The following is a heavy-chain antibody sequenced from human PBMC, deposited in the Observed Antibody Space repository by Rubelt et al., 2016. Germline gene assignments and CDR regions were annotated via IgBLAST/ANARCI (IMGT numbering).Heavy chain of an antibody. CDR2: IYYSGST. CDR1: GGSISSSSYY. Sequence: QLQLQESGPGLVKPSETLSLTCTVSGGSISSSSYYWSWIRQPPGKGLEWIGYIYYSGSTNYNPSFKIRVTISGDTSKNQFSLKLSSVTAADTAVYYCARDDSSSWYGFDYWGQGTLVTVSS. D-gene: IGHD6-13*01. V-gene: IGHV4-61*01. J-gene: IGHJ4*02. CDR3: ARDDSSSWYGFDY.